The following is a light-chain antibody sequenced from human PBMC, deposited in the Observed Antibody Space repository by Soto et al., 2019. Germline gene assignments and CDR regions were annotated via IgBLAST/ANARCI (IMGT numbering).Light chain of an antibody. CDR2: EVS. CDR3: SAYAGSSNGV. CDR1: SSDVGGYNF. V-gene: IGLV2-8*01. Sequence: QSVLTQPPSASGSPGQSVTISCTGTSSDVGGYNFVSWYQQHPGKAPKLIISEVSKRPSGVPDRFSGSKSGNTASLTVSGLQAEDEADYYCSAYAGSSNGVFRTGTKVTVL. J-gene: IGLJ1*01.